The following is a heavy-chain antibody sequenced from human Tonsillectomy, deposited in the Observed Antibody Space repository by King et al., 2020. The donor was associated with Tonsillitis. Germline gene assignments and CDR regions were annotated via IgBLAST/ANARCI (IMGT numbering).Heavy chain of an antibody. CDR1: GFTFSSYS. Sequence: EVQLVESGGGLVQPEGSLRLSCAASGFTFSSYSMNWVRQAPGKGLEWVSYISSSSSAIYYADSVKGRFTISRDNAKNSLYLQMNSLRDEDTAVYYCARDTTMVREDYFDYWGQGTLVTVSS. CDR3: ARDTTMVREDYFDY. D-gene: IGHD3-10*01. J-gene: IGHJ4*02. CDR2: ISSSSSAI. V-gene: IGHV3-48*02.